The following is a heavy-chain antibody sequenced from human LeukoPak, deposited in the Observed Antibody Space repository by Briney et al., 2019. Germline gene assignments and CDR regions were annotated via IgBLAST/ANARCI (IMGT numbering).Heavy chain of an antibody. Sequence: ASVKVSCKASGYTFTSYGISWVRQAPGQGLEWMGWISAYNGNTNYAQKLQGRVTMTTDTSTSTAYMELRSLRSDDTAVYYCARQGWLGDFWSGYYSYFDYWGQGTLVTVSS. D-gene: IGHD3-3*01. J-gene: IGHJ4*02. CDR1: GYTFTSYG. CDR3: ARQGWLGDFWSGYYSYFDY. CDR2: ISAYNGNT. V-gene: IGHV1-18*01.